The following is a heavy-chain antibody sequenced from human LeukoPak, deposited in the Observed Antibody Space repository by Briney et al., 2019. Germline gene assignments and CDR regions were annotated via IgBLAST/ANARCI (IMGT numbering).Heavy chain of an antibody. Sequence: GGSLRLSCAASGFTFSSYSMNWVRQAPGKGLEWVSSISSSSSYIYYADSVKGRFTISRDNSKNTLYLQMNSLRPEDTAVYYCAKDLNTYCTNGICYPGSSWGQGTLVTVSS. CDR2: ISSSSSYI. V-gene: IGHV3-21*01. D-gene: IGHD2-8*01. CDR1: GFTFSSYS. CDR3: AKDLNTYCTNGICYPGSS. J-gene: IGHJ5*02.